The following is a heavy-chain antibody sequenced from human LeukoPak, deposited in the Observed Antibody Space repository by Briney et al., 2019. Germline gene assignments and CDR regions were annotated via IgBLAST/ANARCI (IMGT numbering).Heavy chain of an antibody. Sequence: GGSLRLSCTASGFTFGDYAMSWVRQAPGKGLEWVSYISSSGSTIYYADSVKGRFTISRDNSKNTLYLQMNSLRAEDTAVYYCANYGGSTVYEPPRGWGQGTLVTVSS. D-gene: IGHD2-2*01. CDR3: ANYGGSTVYEPPRG. CDR1: GFTFGDYA. CDR2: ISSSGSTI. V-gene: IGHV3-48*01. J-gene: IGHJ4*02.